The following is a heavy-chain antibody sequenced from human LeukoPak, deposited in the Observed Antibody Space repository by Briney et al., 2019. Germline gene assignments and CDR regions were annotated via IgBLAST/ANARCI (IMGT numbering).Heavy chain of an antibody. CDR1: GGTFSSYA. CDR2: IIPIFGTA. CDR3: ARERGIAAAGSISAFDI. D-gene: IGHD6-13*01. J-gene: IGHJ3*02. Sequence: ASVKVSCKASGGTFSSYAISWVRQAPGQGLEWMGGIIPIFGTANYAQKLQGRVTITTDESTSTAYMELSSLRSEDTAVYYCARERGIAAAGSISAFDIWGQGTMVTVSS. V-gene: IGHV1-69*05.